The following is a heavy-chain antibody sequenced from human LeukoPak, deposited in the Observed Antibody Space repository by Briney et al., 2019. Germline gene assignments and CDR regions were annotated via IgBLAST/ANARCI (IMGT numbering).Heavy chain of an antibody. CDR2: ISSSSSGI. D-gene: IGHD2-2*01. V-gene: IGHV3-48*04. CDR1: GFTISIYS. Sequence: GGSLRLSCAASGFTISIYSLNWVRQAPGKGLEWVSYISSSSSGIYYADSVKGRFTISRDNRENSLYLQMNSLRAEDTAVYYCARGGSAYQGFDYWGQGTLVTVSS. CDR3: ARGGSAYQGFDY. J-gene: IGHJ4*02.